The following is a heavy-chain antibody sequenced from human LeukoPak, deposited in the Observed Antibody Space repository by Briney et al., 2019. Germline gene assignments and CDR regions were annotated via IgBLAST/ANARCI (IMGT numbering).Heavy chain of an antibody. CDR1: GGSISTYY. J-gene: IGHJ4*02. Sequence: TSETLSLTCTVSGGSISTYYRSWIRQPPGKGLEWIGNINYSGGTKYNPSLKSRVTISVDTSKNQFSLKLSSVTAADTALYYCAREYSSSAPPLYWGQGTLVTVSS. V-gene: IGHV4-59*01. CDR2: INYSGGT. D-gene: IGHD6-13*01. CDR3: AREYSSSAPPLY.